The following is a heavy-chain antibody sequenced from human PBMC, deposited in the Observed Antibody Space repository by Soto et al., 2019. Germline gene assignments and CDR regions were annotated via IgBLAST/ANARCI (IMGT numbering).Heavy chain of an antibody. Sequence: QVPLQESGPGLVKPSGNLSLTCAVSSGTISSSNWWTWVRQPPGKGLEWIGEINQSGSPNYNPSLRSRVTISVDKSKSTFFLTLSPETAAETDTYSCSCLGLVDANSEFDPWVQGPLVTVSS. CDR2: INQSGSP. D-gene: IGHD2-2*01. V-gene: IGHV4-4*02. CDR1: SGTISSSNW. J-gene: IGHJ5*02. CDR3: SCLGLVDANSEFDP.